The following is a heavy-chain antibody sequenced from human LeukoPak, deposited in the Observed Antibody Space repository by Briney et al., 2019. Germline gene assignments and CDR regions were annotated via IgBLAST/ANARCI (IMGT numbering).Heavy chain of an antibody. Sequence: HPGGSLRLSCAASGFTFGDYAMHWVRQAPGKGLEWVSGISWNSGSIGYADSVKGRFTISRDNAKNSLYLQMNSLRAEDTALYYCAKSRMATIIRGYFDYWGQGTLVTVSS. V-gene: IGHV3-9*01. J-gene: IGHJ4*02. CDR2: ISWNSGSI. CDR3: AKSRMATIIRGYFDY. D-gene: IGHD5-24*01. CDR1: GFTFGDYA.